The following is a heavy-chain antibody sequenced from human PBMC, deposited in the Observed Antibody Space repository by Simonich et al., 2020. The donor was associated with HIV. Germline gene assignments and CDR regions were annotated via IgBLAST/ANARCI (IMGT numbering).Heavy chain of an antibody. Sequence: EVQLVESGGGLVQPGGSLRLSCAVSGFTFRNYWMTWVRQAPGKGREGGANIRQDGSDKDYVDSVKGRFTISRDNAKNALYLQMNSLRAEDTAVYYCARGWDGSSSFLDDYWGQGTLVTVPS. D-gene: IGHD6-6*01. V-gene: IGHV3-7*01. CDR1: GFTFRNYW. J-gene: IGHJ4*02. CDR2: IRQDGSDK. CDR3: ARGWDGSSSFLDDY.